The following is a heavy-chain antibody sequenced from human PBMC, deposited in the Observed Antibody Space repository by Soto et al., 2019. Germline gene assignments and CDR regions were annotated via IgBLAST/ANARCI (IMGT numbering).Heavy chain of an antibody. CDR1: GGTFSSYT. D-gene: IGHD1-26*01. V-gene: IGHV1-69*15. Sequence: QLQLVQSGAEVREPGSSVKVSCKASGGTFSSYTVIWVRQAPGQGLEWMGRITPTLNIAKYAEKFQGRVTITADESTSTVNMHLSSLRSEDTAVYFCARGYYSGSNPSAFDYWGQGTLVAVSS. J-gene: IGHJ4*02. CDR2: ITPTLNIA. CDR3: ARGYYSGSNPSAFDY.